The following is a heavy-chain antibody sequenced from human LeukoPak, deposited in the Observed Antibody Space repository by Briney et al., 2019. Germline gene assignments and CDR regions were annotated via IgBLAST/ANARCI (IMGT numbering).Heavy chain of an antibody. J-gene: IGHJ5*02. Sequence: GGSLRLSCAASGFTFSTYAMSWVRQAPGKGLEWVSVVSGTGGRTYYADSVKGRFTISRDNSKNTLYLQMNSLRAEDTALYYCVKASSSSPQYDWFDAWGQGTLVTVSS. CDR3: VKASSSSPQYDWFDA. CDR1: GFTFSTYA. D-gene: IGHD6-6*01. V-gene: IGHV3-23*01. CDR2: VSGTGGRT.